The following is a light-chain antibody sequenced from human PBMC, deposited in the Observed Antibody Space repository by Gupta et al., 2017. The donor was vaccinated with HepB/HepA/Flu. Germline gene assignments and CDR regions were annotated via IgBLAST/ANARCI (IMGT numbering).Light chain of an antibody. J-gene: IGLJ2*01. CDR2: EDM. Sequence: SYELAQPSSVSVSPGQTASITCSGDKLGDKYVCWYKQKSGQSPVLVIYEDMKRPSGIPERFSGSNSGNTATLTISETQAVDDADYYCQAWDSSTTVVFGGGTKLTVL. V-gene: IGLV3-1*01. CDR1: KLGDKY. CDR3: QAWDSSTTVV.